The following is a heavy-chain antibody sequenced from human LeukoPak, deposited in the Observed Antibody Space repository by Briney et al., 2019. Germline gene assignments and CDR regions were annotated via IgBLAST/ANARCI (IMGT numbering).Heavy chain of an antibody. CDR1: GYTFTGYY. D-gene: IGHD3-10*01. CDR2: INPNSGGT. Sequence: ASVKVSCKASGYTFTGYYMHWVRQAPGQGLEWMGWINPNSGGTNYAQKFQGRVTMTRDTSICTAYMELSRLRSDDTAVYYCARDPRLLWFGDGGPENWFDPWGQGTLVTVSS. CDR3: ARDPRLLWFGDGGPENWFDP. V-gene: IGHV1-2*02. J-gene: IGHJ5*02.